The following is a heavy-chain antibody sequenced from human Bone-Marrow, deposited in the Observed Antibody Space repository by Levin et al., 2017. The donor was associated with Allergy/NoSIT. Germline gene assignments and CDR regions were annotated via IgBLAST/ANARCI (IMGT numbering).Heavy chain of an antibody. D-gene: IGHD6-6*01. J-gene: IGHJ3*02. CDR3: ARDHKSASRSFDI. CDR2: ISGSSSII. V-gene: IGHV3-21*01. CDR1: GFYFSTAS. Sequence: GESLKISCAASGFYFSTASINWVRQAPGKGLELVSSISGSSSIIFYADSVKGRFTISRDNSKNSLYLQMNSLRVEDTALYYCARDHKSASRSFDIWGQGTMVTVSS.